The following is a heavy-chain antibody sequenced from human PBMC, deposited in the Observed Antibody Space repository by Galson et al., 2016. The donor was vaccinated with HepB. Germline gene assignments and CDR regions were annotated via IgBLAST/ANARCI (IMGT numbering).Heavy chain of an antibody. CDR1: GGTFSSYT. V-gene: IGHV1-69*04. D-gene: IGHD5-12*01. CDR3: AGDRGYSGYDSWAY. J-gene: IGHJ4*02. CDR2: IIPILGIA. Sequence: SVKVSCKASGGTFSSYTISWVRQAPGQGLEWMGSIIPILGIANYAQKFQGRVTITADKSTRTAYMELSSLGSEDTAVYYCAGDRGYSGYDSWAYWGQGTLVTVSS.